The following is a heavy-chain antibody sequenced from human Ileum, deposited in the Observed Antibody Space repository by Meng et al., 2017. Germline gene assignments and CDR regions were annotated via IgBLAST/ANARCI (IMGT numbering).Heavy chain of an antibody. V-gene: IGHV4-30-4*01. J-gene: IGHJ4*02. CDR3: VSERRRSYFFDY. Sequence: QVQLQESGPGLVKPSQTLSLNCTVSGGSTTIGDYYWSWIRQPPGKGLEWIGYIFYTGATYSNPSLKSRVTVSLDTSKSQFSLKLSSVTAADTAIYYCVSERRRSYFFDYWGQGTLVTVSS. CDR1: GGSTTIGDYY. CDR2: IFYTGAT.